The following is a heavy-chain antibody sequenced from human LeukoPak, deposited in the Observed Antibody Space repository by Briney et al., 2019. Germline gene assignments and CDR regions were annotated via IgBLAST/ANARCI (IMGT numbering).Heavy chain of an antibody. CDR3: ARDPGSGSDDAFDI. J-gene: IGHJ3*02. Sequence: GGSLRLSCAASGFTFSSYGMHWVRQAPGKGLEWVAGISYDGSNKYYADSVKGRFTISRDNSKNTLYLQMNSLRAEDTAVYYCARDPGSGSDDAFDIWGQGTMVTVSS. CDR2: ISYDGSNK. D-gene: IGHD1-26*01. V-gene: IGHV3-30*03. CDR1: GFTFSSYG.